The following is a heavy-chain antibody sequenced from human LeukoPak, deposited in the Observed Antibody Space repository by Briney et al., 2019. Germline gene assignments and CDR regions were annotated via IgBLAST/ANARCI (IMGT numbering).Heavy chain of an antibody. V-gene: IGHV3-23*01. D-gene: IGHD6-19*01. CDR1: GFTFSSYS. Sequence: PGGSLRLSCAASGFTFSSYSMNWVRQAPGKGLEWVSAISGSGGSTYYADSVKGRFTISRDNSKNTLYLQMNSLRAEDTAVYYCAKDSGSSGWYVGYYFDYWGQGTLVTVSS. CDR2: ISGSGGST. J-gene: IGHJ4*02. CDR3: AKDSGSSGWYVGYYFDY.